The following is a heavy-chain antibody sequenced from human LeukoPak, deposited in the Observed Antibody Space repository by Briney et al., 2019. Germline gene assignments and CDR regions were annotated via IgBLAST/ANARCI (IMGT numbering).Heavy chain of an antibody. D-gene: IGHD6-13*01. J-gene: IGHJ4*02. CDR2: VSSSSSTI. CDR1: GFTFSSYS. Sequence: GGSLRLSCAASGFTFSSYSMNWVRQAPGKGLEWVSYVSSSSSTIYYADSVKGRFTISRDNAKNSLYLQMNSLRAEDTAVYYCATTRTITSIWYYFDYWGQGALVTVSS. V-gene: IGHV3-48*01. CDR3: ATTRTITSIWYYFDY.